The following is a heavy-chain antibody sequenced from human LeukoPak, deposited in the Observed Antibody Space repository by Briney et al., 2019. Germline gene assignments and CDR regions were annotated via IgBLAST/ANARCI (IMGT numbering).Heavy chain of an antibody. V-gene: IGHV3-30*04. CDR3: ARDWSTTVVTFDY. D-gene: IGHD4-23*01. Sequence: GGSLRLSCAASGFTFSSYAIHWVRQAPGTGLEGVAFISYDGSSKSYADSVKGRFTISRDNSKNTLYLQMNSLRAEDTAVYYCARDWSTTVVTFDYWGQGTLVTVSS. CDR1: GFTFSSYA. CDR2: ISYDGSSK. J-gene: IGHJ4*02.